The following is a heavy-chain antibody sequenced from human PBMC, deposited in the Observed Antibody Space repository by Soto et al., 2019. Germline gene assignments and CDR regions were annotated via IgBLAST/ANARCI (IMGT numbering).Heavy chain of an antibody. Sequence: SVKVSCKASGGTFSSYAISWVRQAPGQGLEWMGGIIPIFGTAIYAQKFQGRVTITADESTSTAYMELSSLRSDDTAVYYCARDTFYDGTWQTWFDPWGQGTLVTVSS. CDR2: IIPIFGTA. CDR3: ARDTFYDGTWQTWFDP. CDR1: GGTFSSYA. D-gene: IGHD3-10*01. J-gene: IGHJ5*02. V-gene: IGHV1-69*13.